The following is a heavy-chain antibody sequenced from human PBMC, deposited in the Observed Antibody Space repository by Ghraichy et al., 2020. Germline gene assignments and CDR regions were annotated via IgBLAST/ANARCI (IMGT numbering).Heavy chain of an antibody. V-gene: IGHV3-23*01. Sequence: GESLNISCAASGFTFSNYAMNWVRQAPGKGLEWVSGISGSGGKTDYADSVKGRFTMSRDNSKNTLYLQMNSLRAEDTALYYCAKDGHSSSSFWYFDLWGRGTLVTVSS. D-gene: IGHD6-6*01. CDR3: AKDGHSSSSFWYFDL. CDR2: ISGSGGKT. CDR1: GFTFSNYA. J-gene: IGHJ2*01.